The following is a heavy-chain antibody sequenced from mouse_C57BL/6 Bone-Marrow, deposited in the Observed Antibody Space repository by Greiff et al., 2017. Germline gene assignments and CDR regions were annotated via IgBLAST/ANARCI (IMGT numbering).Heavy chain of an antibody. CDR3: ARDGYYSYYFDY. CDR1: GYTFTSYW. V-gene: IGHV1-69*01. Sequence: QVQLQQSGAELVMPGASVKLSCKASGYTFTSYWMHWVKQRPGQGLEWIGEIDPSDSYTNYNQKFKGKSTLTVDKSSSTAYMQLSSLTSEDSAVYYCARDGYYSYYFDYWGQGTTLTVSS. D-gene: IGHD2-3*01. CDR2: IDPSDSYT. J-gene: IGHJ2*01.